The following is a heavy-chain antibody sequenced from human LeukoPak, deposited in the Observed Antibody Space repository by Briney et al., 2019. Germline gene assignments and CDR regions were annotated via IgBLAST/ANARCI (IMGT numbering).Heavy chain of an antibody. CDR1: GGSISSYY. V-gene: IGHV4-34*01. J-gene: IGHJ4*02. Sequence: SETLSLTCTVSGGSISSYYWSWIRQPPGKGLEWIGEINHSGSTNYNPSLKSRVTISVDTSKNQFSLKLSSVTAADTAVYYCASLEWKGGYSYGYSRRDYWGQGTLVTVSS. D-gene: IGHD5-18*01. CDR3: ASLEWKGGYSYGYSRRDY. CDR2: INHSGST.